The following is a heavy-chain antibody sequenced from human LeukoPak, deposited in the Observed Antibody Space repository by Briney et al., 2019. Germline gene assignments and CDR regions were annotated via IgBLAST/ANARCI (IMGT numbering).Heavy chain of an antibody. D-gene: IGHD5-18*01. J-gene: IGHJ4*02. CDR1: GGPFSGYY. Sequence: PSETLSLTCAVYGGPFSGYYWIWIPQPPGKGREWSVELNHSGSTKYNQSLKSGVTISVDTSKHQFSRKLRSVTAADTAVYYCARGQGGIAMEANFDYWRQGTMVSVRS. CDR2: LNHSGST. V-gene: IGHV4-34*01. CDR3: ARGQGGIAMEANFDY.